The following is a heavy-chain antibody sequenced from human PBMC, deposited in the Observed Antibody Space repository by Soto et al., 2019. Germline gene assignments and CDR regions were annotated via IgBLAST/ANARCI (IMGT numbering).Heavy chain of an antibody. Sequence: ASVKVSCKASGGTFSSYAISWVRQAPGQGLEWMGGIIPIFGTANYAQKFQGRVTITADESTSTAYMELSSLRSEDTAVYYCARDTSPVTYCSTTSCYSGGHDYWGQGTLVTVSS. D-gene: IGHD2-2*02. CDR1: GGTFSSYA. CDR3: ARDTSPVTYCSTTSCYSGGHDY. V-gene: IGHV1-69*13. J-gene: IGHJ4*02. CDR2: IIPIFGTA.